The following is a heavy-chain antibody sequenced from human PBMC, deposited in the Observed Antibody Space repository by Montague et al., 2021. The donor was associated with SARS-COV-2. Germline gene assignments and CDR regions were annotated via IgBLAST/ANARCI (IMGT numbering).Heavy chain of an antibody. D-gene: IGHD6-19*01. CDR3: ARRAQWQLSWFFDL. J-gene: IGHJ2*01. Sequence: SETLSLTCTVSGAPISSGTYYWGWVRQPPGKGLEWIGTINYSGKTYYNPSLKSRVTISVDTSKNQFSLKVTSVTAADTAVYYCARRAQWQLSWFFDLWGRGTLVTVSS. CDR2: INYSGKT. V-gene: IGHV4-39*01. CDR1: GAPISSGTYY.